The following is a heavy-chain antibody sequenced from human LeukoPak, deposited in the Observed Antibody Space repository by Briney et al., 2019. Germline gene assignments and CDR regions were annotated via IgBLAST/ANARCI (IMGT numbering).Heavy chain of an antibody. D-gene: IGHD1-1*01. CDR1: GGSISSTSYY. J-gene: IGHJ5*02. V-gene: IGHV4-39*07. CDR2: IYYSGST. Sequence: PSETLSLTCAVSGGSISSTSYYWGWIRQPPGKGLEWIGNIYYSGSTYYNPSLKSRVTISVDTSKNQFSLKLSSVTAADTAVYYCATLTTPGWFNPWGQGTLVTVSS. CDR3: ATLTTPGWFNP.